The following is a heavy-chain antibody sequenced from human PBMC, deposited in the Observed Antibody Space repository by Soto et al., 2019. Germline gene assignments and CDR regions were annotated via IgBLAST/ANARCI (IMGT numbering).Heavy chain of an antibody. CDR3: ANSSGVYYGSGSYYPPDY. V-gene: IGHV3-23*01. D-gene: IGHD3-10*01. Sequence: PXGSLVLSCAASGFTFSSYAMSGVRQAPGKGLEWVSAISGSGGSTYCADSVKGRFTISRDNSKNTLYLQMDSLRAEDTAVYYCANSSGVYYGSGSYYPPDYWGQGTLVTVSS. CDR1: GFTFSSYA. J-gene: IGHJ4*02. CDR2: ISGSGGST.